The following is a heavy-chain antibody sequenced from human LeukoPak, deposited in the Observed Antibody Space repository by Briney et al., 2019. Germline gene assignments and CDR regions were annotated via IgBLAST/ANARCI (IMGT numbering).Heavy chain of an antibody. V-gene: IGHV4-59*01. Sequence: PSETLSLTCTVSGVSISSYYWSWIRQPPGKGLEWIGYIYYSGSTNYNPSLKSRVTISVDTSKNQFSLKLSSVTAADTAVYYCAGHIDGYGKYYFDYWGQGTLVTVSS. J-gene: IGHJ4*02. CDR1: GVSISSYY. CDR2: IYYSGST. D-gene: IGHD5-24*01. CDR3: AGHIDGYGKYYFDY.